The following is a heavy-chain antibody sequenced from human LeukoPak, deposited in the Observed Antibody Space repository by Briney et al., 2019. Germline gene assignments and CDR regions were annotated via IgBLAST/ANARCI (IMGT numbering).Heavy chain of an antibody. CDR3: ARDLGTVRGVTNY. V-gene: IGHV3-48*01. CDR2: ISASRGIT. CDR1: GFNYSSYT. Sequence: GGSLRLSCAASGFNYSSYTMNWVRQAPGMGLEWLSYISASRGITYYADSVKGRFTISRDNAKNTLYLQMNSLRAEDTAVYYCARDLGTVRGVTNYWGQGTLVTVSS. J-gene: IGHJ4*02. D-gene: IGHD3-10*01.